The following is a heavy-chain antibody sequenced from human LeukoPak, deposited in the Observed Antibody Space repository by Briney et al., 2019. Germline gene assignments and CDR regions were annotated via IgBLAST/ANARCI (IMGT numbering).Heavy chain of an antibody. V-gene: IGHV4-59*01. CDR2: IYYTGST. Sequence: SSETLSLTCTVSGGSISSYYWSWIRQPPGKGLEWIGLIYYTGSTNYNPSLKSRVTISLDTSKNQFSLKLSSVTAADTAVYYCARYGSGSYRRFDYWGQGTLVTVSS. D-gene: IGHD3-10*01. CDR3: ARYGSGSYRRFDY. J-gene: IGHJ4*02. CDR1: GGSISSYY.